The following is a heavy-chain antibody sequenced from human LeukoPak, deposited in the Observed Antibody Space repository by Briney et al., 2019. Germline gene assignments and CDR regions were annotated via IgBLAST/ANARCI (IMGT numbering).Heavy chain of an antibody. D-gene: IGHD3-10*01. CDR3: ARDRVRGVMAAFEI. Sequence: PSETLSLTCTVSGGSISSYYWIWIRQPPGKGLEWIGYIYSSGSTNYNPSLKSRVTISVDTSKNQFSLKLSSVTAADTAVYYCARDRVRGVMAAFEIWGQGTMVTVSS. CDR2: IYSSGST. J-gene: IGHJ3*02. CDR1: GGSISSYY. V-gene: IGHV4-59*01.